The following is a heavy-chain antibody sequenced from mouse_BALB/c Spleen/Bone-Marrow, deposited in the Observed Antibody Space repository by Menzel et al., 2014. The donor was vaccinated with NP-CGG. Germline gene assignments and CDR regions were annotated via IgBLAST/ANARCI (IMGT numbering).Heavy chain of an antibody. CDR1: GYTFTSYD. CDR3: ARSGDSSGYGFAY. J-gene: IGHJ3*01. CDR2: IYPGDGST. D-gene: IGHD3-2*01. Sequence: QVQLQHSGPELVKPGALVKISCKASGYTFTSYDINWVKQRPGQGLEGIGWIYPGDGSTKYNEKFKGKATLTADKSSSTAYMQLSSLTSENSAVYFCARSGDSSGYGFAYWGQGTLVTVSA. V-gene: IGHV1S56*01.